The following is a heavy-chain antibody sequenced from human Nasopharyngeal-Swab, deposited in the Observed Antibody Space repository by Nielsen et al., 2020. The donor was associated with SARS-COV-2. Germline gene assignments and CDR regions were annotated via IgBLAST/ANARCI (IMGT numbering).Heavy chain of an antibody. J-gene: IGHJ6*02. D-gene: IGHD5-12*01. CDR2: ISWSSGSI. CDR3: ATLGGYSGYDSEYGMDV. V-gene: IGHV3-9*01. Sequence: SLKISCAASGFTFDDYAMHWVRQAPGKGLEWVSGISWSSGSIGYADSVKGRFTISRDNAKNSLYLQMNSLRAEDTALYYCATLGGYSGYDSEYGMDVWGQGTTVTVSS. CDR1: GFTFDDYA.